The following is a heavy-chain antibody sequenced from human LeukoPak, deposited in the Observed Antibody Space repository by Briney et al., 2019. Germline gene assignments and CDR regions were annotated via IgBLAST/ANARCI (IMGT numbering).Heavy chain of an antibody. V-gene: IGHV4-4*07. Sequence: PSETLSLTCTVSGGSISSYYWSWIRQPAGKGLEWIERIYTSGSTNYNPSLKSRFTMSVDTSKNQFSLKLSSVTAADTAVYYCAQVNYGDYGNWFDPWGQGTLVTVSS. J-gene: IGHJ5*02. CDR3: AQVNYGDYGNWFDP. D-gene: IGHD4-17*01. CDR2: IYTSGST. CDR1: GGSISSYY.